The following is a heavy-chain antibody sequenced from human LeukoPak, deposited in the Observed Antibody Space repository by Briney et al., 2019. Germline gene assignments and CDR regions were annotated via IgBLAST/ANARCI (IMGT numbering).Heavy chain of an antibody. CDR3: ARSAFLVTAPGLYYFDY. CDR1: GGSISSYY. CDR2: IYNSGST. J-gene: IGHJ4*02. Sequence: SETLSLTCTVSGGSISSYYWTWIRQPPGKGLEWIGHIYNSGSTNYNPSLKGRVTMSVATSKNQFSLHLSSVTAADTAVYYCARSAFLVTAPGLYYFDYWGQGTLAAVSS. V-gene: IGHV4-59*12. D-gene: IGHD6-13*01.